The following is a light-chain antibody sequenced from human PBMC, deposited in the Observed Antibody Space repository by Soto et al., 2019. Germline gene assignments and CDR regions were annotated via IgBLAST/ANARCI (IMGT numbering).Light chain of an antibody. CDR2: DVS. J-gene: IGLJ1*01. CDR1: SSDVGDYNY. CDR3: SSYISSGNHV. V-gene: IGLV2-14*01. Sequence: QSALTQPASVSGSPGQSITISCTGTSSDVGDYNYVSWYQQHPDKAPKVIIYDVSNRPSGVSNRFSGSKSGNTASLTISGLQAEDEADYYCSSYISSGNHVFGTGTKVTVL.